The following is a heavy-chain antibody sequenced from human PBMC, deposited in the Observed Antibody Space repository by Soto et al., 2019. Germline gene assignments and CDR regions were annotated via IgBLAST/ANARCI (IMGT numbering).Heavy chain of an antibody. D-gene: IGHD5-18*01. CDR3: ASGGTAMALY. CDR2: INHSGST. CDR1: GGSFSGYY. J-gene: IGHJ4*02. V-gene: IGHV4-34*01. Sequence: QVQLQQWGAGLLKPSETLSLTCAVYGGSFSGYYWSWIRQPPGKGLEWIGEINHSGSTNYNPSLKSRVTISVDTSKTQFSLKLSSVNAADTAVYYCASGGTAMALYWGQGTLVTVSS.